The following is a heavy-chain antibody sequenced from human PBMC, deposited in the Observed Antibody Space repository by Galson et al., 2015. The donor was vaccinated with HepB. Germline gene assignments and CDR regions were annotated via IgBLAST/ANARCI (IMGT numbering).Heavy chain of an antibody. Sequence: SLRLSCAASGFTFSDHYMDWVRQPPGKGLEWVSRTRNKANSYTTVYAASVKDRFTISRDDSKNSLYLQMNSLKTEDTAVYYCARALRYSGRSYDDYWGQGTLVTVSS. V-gene: IGHV3-72*01. CDR2: TRNKANSYTT. J-gene: IGHJ4*02. D-gene: IGHD1-26*01. CDR3: ARALRYSGRSYDDY. CDR1: GFTFSDHY.